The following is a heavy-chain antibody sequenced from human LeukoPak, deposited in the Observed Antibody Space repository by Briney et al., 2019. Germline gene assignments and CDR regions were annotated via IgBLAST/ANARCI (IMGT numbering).Heavy chain of an antibody. CDR3: TTFYCSSTSCYSSL. CDR1: GFTFSNAW. V-gene: IGHV3-15*01. D-gene: IGHD2-2*01. CDR2: IKSKTDGGTT. Sequence: GGSLRLSCAASGFTFSNAWMSWVRQAPGKGLEWVGRIKSKTDGGTTDYAAPVKGRFTISRDDSKNTLYLQMNSLKTEDTAVYYCTTFYCSSTSCYSSLWGQGALVTVSS. J-gene: IGHJ4*02.